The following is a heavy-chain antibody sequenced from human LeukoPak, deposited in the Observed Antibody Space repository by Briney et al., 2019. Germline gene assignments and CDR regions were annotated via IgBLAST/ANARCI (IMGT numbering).Heavy chain of an antibody. CDR1: GFTFNNYA. D-gene: IGHD1-14*01. Sequence: PGGSLRLSCAASGFTFNNYAMAWVRQAPGKGLEWVLTISDSGGATHYADSVTGRFTISRDNSKNTLHLQLNSLRAEDTAVYYCARDVGGNHFFDYWGQGTLVTVSS. J-gene: IGHJ4*02. V-gene: IGHV3-23*01. CDR3: ARDVGGNHFFDY. CDR2: ISDSGGAT.